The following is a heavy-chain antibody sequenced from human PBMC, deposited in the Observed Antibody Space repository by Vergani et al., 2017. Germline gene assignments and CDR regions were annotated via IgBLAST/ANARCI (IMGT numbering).Heavy chain of an antibody. CDR2: INHSGST. CDR1: GGSFSGYY. CDR3: ARGRSPPL. Sequence: QVQLQQWGAGLLKPSETLSLTCAVYGGSFSGYYWSWIRQPPGKGLEWIGEINHSGSTNYNPSLKSRVTISVDTSKNQFSLKLSSVTAADTAVYYCARGRSPPLWGQGTLVTVSS. J-gene: IGHJ4*02. V-gene: IGHV4-34*01.